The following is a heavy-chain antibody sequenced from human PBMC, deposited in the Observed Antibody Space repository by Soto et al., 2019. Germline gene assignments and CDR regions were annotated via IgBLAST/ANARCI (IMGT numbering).Heavy chain of an antibody. J-gene: IGHJ6*02. CDR1: GFTFSSYA. Sequence: GGSLRLSCAASGFTFSSYAMHWVRQAPGKGLEWEAVRSYDGSNKYYADSVKGRFTISRDNSKNTLYLQMNSLRAEDTAVYYCARARIAAAGHSYHYYYYGMDVWGQGTTVTVSS. D-gene: IGHD6-13*01. V-gene: IGHV3-30-3*01. CDR3: ARARIAAAGHSYHYYYYGMDV. CDR2: RSYDGSNK.